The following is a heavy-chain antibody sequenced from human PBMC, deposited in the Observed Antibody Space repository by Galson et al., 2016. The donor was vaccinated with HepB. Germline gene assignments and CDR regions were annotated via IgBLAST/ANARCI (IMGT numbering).Heavy chain of an antibody. Sequence: SLRLSCAASGFTFSDSAMHWVRQPSGKGLEWVGRIRKKANNYATSYGASVKGRFTISRDDSKDTAYLQMTSLKTEDTAVYYCARGDCSSSTCYVIWFDPWGQGTLVTVSS. V-gene: IGHV3-73*01. D-gene: IGHD2-2*01. CDR3: ARGDCSSSTCYVIWFDP. J-gene: IGHJ5*02. CDR1: GFTFSDSA. CDR2: IRKKANNYAT.